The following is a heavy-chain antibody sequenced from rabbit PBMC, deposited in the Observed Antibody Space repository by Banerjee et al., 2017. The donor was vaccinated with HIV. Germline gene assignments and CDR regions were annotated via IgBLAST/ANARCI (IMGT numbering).Heavy chain of an antibody. CDR1: GFTLSSYY. CDR2: IDPVFGIT. Sequence: HLKESGGGLVQPGGSLKLSCTASGFTLSSYYMNWVRQAPGKGLEWIGYIDPVFGITYYANWVNGRFSISRENAQNTVFLQMTSLTAADTATYFCARDLAAWNSGSYAFNLWGPGTLVTVS. J-gene: IGHJ4*01. CDR3: ARDLAAWNSGSYAFNL. D-gene: IGHD1-1*01. V-gene: IGHV1S7*01.